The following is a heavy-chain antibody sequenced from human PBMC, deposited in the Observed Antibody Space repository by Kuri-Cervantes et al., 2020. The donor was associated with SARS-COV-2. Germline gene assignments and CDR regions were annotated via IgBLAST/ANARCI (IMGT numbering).Heavy chain of an antibody. V-gene: IGHV3-30-3*01. CDR1: GFTFSSYA. CDR3: VRDGRGSSSEWSDP. D-gene: IGHD6-6*01. J-gene: IGHJ5*02. CDR2: ISYDGSNK. Sequence: GESLKISCAASGFTFSSYAMHWVRQAPGKGLEWVAVISYDGSNKYYADSVKGRFTISRDNSKNTLYLQMNSLRAEDTAVYYCVRDGRGSSSEWSDPWGQGTLVTVSS.